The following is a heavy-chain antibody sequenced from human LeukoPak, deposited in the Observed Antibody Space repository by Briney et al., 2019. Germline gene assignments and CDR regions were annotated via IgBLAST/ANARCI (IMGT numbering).Heavy chain of an antibody. D-gene: IGHD2-15*01. J-gene: IGHJ4*02. CDR2: ISYDGSNK. CDR3: AKDTLGYCSGGICYNY. V-gene: IGHV3-30*18. CDR1: GFTFSSYG. Sequence: PGRSLRLSCAASGFTFSSYGMHWVRQAPGKGLEWVAVISYDGSNKYYADSVKGRFTISRDNSKNTLYLQMNSLRAEDTAVYYCAKDTLGYCSGGICYNYWGQGTLVTVSS.